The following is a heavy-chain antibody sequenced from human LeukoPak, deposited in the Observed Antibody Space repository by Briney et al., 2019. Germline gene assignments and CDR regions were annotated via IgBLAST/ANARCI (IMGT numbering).Heavy chain of an antibody. Sequence: GRSLRLSCAASGFTFSSYAMHWVRQAPGKGLEWVAVISYDGSNKYYADSVKGRFTISRDNSKNTLYLQMNSLRAEDTAVYYCARDSLGMFFGNYYYMDVWGKGTTVTVSS. CDR2: ISYDGSNK. CDR3: ARDSLGMFFGNYYYMDV. J-gene: IGHJ6*03. V-gene: IGHV3-30-3*01. CDR1: GFTFSSYA. D-gene: IGHD1-26*01.